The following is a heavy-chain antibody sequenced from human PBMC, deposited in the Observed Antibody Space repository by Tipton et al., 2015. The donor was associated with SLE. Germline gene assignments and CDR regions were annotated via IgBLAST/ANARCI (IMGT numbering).Heavy chain of an antibody. D-gene: IGHD1-26*01. J-gene: IGHJ2*01. Sequence: LRLSCTVSGGSISSHYWSWIRQPPGKGLEWIGYIYYSGSTNYNPSLKSRVTISVDTSKNQFSLKLSSVTAADTAVYYCSSGNYWYFDLWGRGTLVTVSS. V-gene: IGHV4-59*11. CDR2: IYYSGST. CDR1: GGSISSHY. CDR3: SSGNYWYFDL.